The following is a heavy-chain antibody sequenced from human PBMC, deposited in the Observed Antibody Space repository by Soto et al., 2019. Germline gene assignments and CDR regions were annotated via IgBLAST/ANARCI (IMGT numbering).Heavy chain of an antibody. V-gene: IGHV1-18*01. CDR2: ISVYNGNT. Sequence: GXSVKVSCKASVYTFTNYGISWVRQAPGQGLEWMGWISVYNGNTNYAQKFQGRVTMTTDTSTSTAYMELRSLRSDDTAVYYCARHSGCDSSGQGTLVTVSS. CDR1: VYTFTNYG. CDR3: ARHSGCDS. J-gene: IGHJ5*02. D-gene: IGHD6-19*01.